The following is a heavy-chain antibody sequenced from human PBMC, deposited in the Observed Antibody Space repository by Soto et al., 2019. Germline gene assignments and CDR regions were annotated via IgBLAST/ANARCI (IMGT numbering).Heavy chain of an antibody. CDR2: ISAYNGNT. V-gene: IGHV1-18*01. J-gene: IGHJ3*02. D-gene: IGHD3-22*01. CDR3: AREWEGSYYYDSSGPSDI. CDR1: GYTFTSYG. Sequence: GASVKVSCKASGYTFTSYGISWVRQAPGQGLEWMGWISAYNGNTNYAQKLQGRVTMTTDTSTSTAYMELRSLRSDDTAVFYCAREWEGSYYYDSSGPSDIWGQGTMVTV.